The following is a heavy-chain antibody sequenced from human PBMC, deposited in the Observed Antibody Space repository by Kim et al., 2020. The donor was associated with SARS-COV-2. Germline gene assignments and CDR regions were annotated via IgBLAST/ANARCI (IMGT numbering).Heavy chain of an antibody. D-gene: IGHD3-22*01. J-gene: IGHJ4*02. Sequence: GGSLRLSCAASGFTFSSYGMHWVRQAPGKGLEWVAVIWYDGSNKYYADSVKGRFTISRDNSKNTLYLQMNSLRAEDTAVYYCARAKEGYYDSSGYYYYWGQGTLVTVSS. CDR3: ARAKEGYYDSSGYYYY. V-gene: IGHV3-33*01. CDR2: IWYDGSNK. CDR1: GFTFSSYG.